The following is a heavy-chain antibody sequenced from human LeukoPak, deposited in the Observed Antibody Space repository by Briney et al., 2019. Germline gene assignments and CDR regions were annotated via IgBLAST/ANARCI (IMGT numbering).Heavy chain of an antibody. CDR3: ARDFSGSKWELLFGANYYYYMDV. J-gene: IGHJ6*03. CDR1: GGSISSGGHY. Sequence: PSETLSLPCSVSGGSISSGGHYWGWIRQPPGKGLQWIGSVQNSGTTHYHPTLKSRVTISEDTSKNHFSLKMSSVTAADTAVYYCARDFSGSKWELLFGANYYYYMDVWGKGTTVAVS. CDR2: VQNSGTT. D-gene: IGHD2-15*01. V-gene: IGHV4-39*07.